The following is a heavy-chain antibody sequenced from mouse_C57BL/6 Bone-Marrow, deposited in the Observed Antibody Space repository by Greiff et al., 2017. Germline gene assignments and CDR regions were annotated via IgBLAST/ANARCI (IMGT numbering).Heavy chain of an antibody. V-gene: IGHV10-1*01. CDR3: VSSSGYLFAY. Sequence: EVKVVESGGGLVQPKGSLKLSCAASGFSFNTYAMNWVRQAPGKGLEWVARIRSKSNNYATYYADSVKDRFTISRDDSESMLYLQMNNLKTEDTAMYYCVSSSGYLFAYWGQGTLVTVSA. D-gene: IGHD3-2*02. J-gene: IGHJ3*01. CDR1: GFSFNTYA. CDR2: IRSKSNNYAT.